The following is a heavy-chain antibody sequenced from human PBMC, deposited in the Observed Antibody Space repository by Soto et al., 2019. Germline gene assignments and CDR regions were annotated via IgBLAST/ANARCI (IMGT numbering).Heavy chain of an antibody. CDR3: ARATFYYGSGSQEPFDY. V-gene: IGHV4-31*03. J-gene: IGHJ4*02. D-gene: IGHD3-10*01. Sequence: QVQLQESGPGLVKPSQTLSLTCTVSGDSISSGGYYWSWIRQHPGKGLEWIGYIYYTGSTYYNPSLKNRVTISVDTSQNQFSLKLSSVTAADTAVYYCARATFYYGSGSQEPFDYWGQGTLVTVSS. CDR1: GDSISSGGYY. CDR2: IYYTGST.